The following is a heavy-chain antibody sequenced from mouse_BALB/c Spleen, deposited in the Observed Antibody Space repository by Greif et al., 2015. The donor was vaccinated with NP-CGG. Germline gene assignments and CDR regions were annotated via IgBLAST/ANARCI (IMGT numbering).Heavy chain of an antibody. D-gene: IGHD1-1*01. CDR2: ISDGGSYT. CDR3: ARDRSSYGGFAY. Sequence: EVKVVESGGGLVKPGGSLKLSCAASGFTFSDYYMYWVRQTPEKRLEWVATISDGGSYTYYPDSVKGRFTISRDNAKNNLCLQMSSLKSEDTAMYYCARDRSSYGGFAYWGQGTLVTVSA. J-gene: IGHJ3*01. CDR1: GFTFSDYY. V-gene: IGHV5-4*02.